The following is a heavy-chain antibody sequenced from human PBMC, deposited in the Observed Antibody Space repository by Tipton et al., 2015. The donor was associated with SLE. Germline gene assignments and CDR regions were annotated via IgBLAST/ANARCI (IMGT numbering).Heavy chain of an antibody. CDR1: GGSISTGSYY. CDR3: ARDPQGDERAPAAW. Sequence: TLSLTCPVSGGSISTGSYYWGWIRQPPGKGLEWIGSIYYSGTIYYNPSLMSRVTISADTSKNQLSLRLTSVTAADTAVYYCARDPQGDERAPAAWWGQGTLVIVSS. CDR2: IYYSGTI. V-gene: IGHV4-39*07. D-gene: IGHD3-16*01. J-gene: IGHJ4*02.